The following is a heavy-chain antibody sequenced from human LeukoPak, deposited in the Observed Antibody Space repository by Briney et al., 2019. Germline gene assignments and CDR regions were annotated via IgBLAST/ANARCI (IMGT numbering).Heavy chain of an antibody. Sequence: SETVSLTCTFSGGSILSSVYHWSCIRHPPEKGLVWIGSIHYSGGTHYTPSLKSRVTISVDTSKNLFSLKLSSVTAADTAVFFQAEDGIRYFDPLGVSNYYFDYWGQGTLVTVSS. V-gene: IGHV4-39*07. CDR3: AEDGIRYFDPLGVSNYYFDY. CDR1: GGSILSSVYH. J-gene: IGHJ4*02. CDR2: IHYSGGT. D-gene: IGHD3-9*01.